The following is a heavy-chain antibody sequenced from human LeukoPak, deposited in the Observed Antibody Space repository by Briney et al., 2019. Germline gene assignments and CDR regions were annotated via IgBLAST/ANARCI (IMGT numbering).Heavy chain of an antibody. V-gene: IGHV3-9*01. CDR3: AKELYSQGQGDAFDI. D-gene: IGHD2-2*02. CDR1: GFTFDDYA. Sequence: PGGSLRLSCAASGFTFDDYAMHWVRQAPGKGLEWVSGISWNSGSIGYADSVKGRFTISRDNAKNSLYLQMNSLRAEDTALYYCAKELYSQGQGDAFDIWGQGTMVTVSS. J-gene: IGHJ3*02. CDR2: ISWNSGSI.